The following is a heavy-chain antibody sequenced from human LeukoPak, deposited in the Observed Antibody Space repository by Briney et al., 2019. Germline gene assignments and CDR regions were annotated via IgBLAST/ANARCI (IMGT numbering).Heavy chain of an antibody. D-gene: IGHD1-26*01. Sequence: ASVTVSCKASGYTFTGYYIHWVRQAPGQGLDWMGRINPNTGGTNYAQKFQGRVTMTRDTSISTAYMELSRLRSDDTAVYYCVRAASGAFDIWGQGTMVTVSS. CDR1: GYTFTGYY. J-gene: IGHJ3*02. V-gene: IGHV1-2*06. CDR3: VRAASGAFDI. CDR2: INPNTGGT.